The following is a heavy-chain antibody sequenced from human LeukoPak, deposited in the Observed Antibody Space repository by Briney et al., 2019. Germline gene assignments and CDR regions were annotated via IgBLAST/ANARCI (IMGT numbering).Heavy chain of an antibody. Sequence: GGSLRLSCAASGFTFSRFGIHWVRQAPGKGLEWVALISHDGSNQYYGASVKGRFTISRDNSKNTLYLQMDSLRVEDTAVYYCARDTHVLDDILTGYYRGPFDYWGQGTLVTVSS. CDR2: ISHDGSNQ. CDR3: ARDTHVLDDILTGYYRGPFDY. CDR1: GFTFSRFG. J-gene: IGHJ4*02. V-gene: IGHV3-30*03. D-gene: IGHD3-9*01.